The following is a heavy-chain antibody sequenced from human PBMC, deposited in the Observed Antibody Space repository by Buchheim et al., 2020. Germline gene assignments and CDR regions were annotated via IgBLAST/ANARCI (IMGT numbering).Heavy chain of an antibody. V-gene: IGHV4-59*01. D-gene: IGHD3-22*01. CDR2: IYYSGST. Sequence: QVQLQESGPGLVKPSETLSLTCTVSGGSISSYYWSWIRQPPGKGLEWIGYIYYSGSTNYNPSLKSRVTISVDPSKNQFSLKLSSVTAADTAVYYCARDKGYDSSGYAWFDPWGQGTL. CDR3: ARDKGYDSSGYAWFDP. CDR1: GGSISSYY. J-gene: IGHJ5*02.